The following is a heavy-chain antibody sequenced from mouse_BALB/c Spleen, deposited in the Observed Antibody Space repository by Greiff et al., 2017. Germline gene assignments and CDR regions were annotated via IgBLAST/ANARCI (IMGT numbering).Heavy chain of an antibody. J-gene: IGHJ4*01. CDR1: GFTFSSYA. Sequence: DVKLVESGGGLVKPGGSLKLSCAASGFTFSSYAMSWVRQSPEKRLEWVAEISSGGSYTYYPDTVTGRFTISRDNAKNTLYLEMSSLRSEDTAMYYCAREEYADAMDYWGQGTSVTVSS. V-gene: IGHV5-9-4*01. CDR2: ISSGGSYT. CDR3: AREEYADAMDY. D-gene: IGHD5-1*01.